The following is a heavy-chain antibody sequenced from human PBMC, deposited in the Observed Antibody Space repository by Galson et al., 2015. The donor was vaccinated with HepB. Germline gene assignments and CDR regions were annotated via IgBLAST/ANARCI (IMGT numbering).Heavy chain of an antibody. D-gene: IGHD3-9*01. V-gene: IGHV3-23*01. CDR2: ISGSGDDT. CDR3: ARGSLTSWGIFDS. J-gene: IGHJ4*02. Sequence: SLRLSCAASGFTFSTYAMSWVRQSPGKGLEWVSAISGSGDDTYYADSVKGRFTISRDNSKTTLYLQVNILRAEDTALYYCARGSLTSWGIFDSWGQGTLVTVSS. CDR1: GFTFSTYA.